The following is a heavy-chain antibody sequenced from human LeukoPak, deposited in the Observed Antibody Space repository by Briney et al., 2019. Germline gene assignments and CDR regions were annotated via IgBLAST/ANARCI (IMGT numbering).Heavy chain of an antibody. V-gene: IGHV4-31*03. Sequence: NASQTLSLTCTVSGGSISSGGYYWSWIRQHPGKGLEWIGYIYYSGSTYYNPSLKSRVTISVDTSKNQFSLKLSSVTAADTAVYYCARDRGYCSSTSCQIPLYYYYYMDVWGKGTTVTVSS. CDR1: GGSISSGGYY. CDR3: ARDRGYCSSTSCQIPLYYYYYMDV. J-gene: IGHJ6*03. CDR2: IYYSGST. D-gene: IGHD2-2*01.